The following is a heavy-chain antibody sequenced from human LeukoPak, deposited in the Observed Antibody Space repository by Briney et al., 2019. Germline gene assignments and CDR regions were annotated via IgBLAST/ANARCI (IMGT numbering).Heavy chain of an antibody. D-gene: IGHD1-26*01. CDR3: ARHSGSSPHYFDY. V-gene: IGHV4-59*08. J-gene: IGHJ4*02. CDR1: GXSINSYY. CDR2: IYYSGST. Sequence: SETLSLTCTVSGXSINSYYWSWLRQPPGKGLEWIGFIYYSGSTHYKSSLKSRVTISVDTSRNQFSLRLSSVTAADTAVYYCARHSGSSPHYFDYWGQGTLVTVSS.